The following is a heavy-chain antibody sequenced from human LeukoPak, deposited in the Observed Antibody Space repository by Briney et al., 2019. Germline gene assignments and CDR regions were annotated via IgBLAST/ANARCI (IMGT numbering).Heavy chain of an antibody. Sequence: GGSLRLSCAASGFIFSDYDMNWVRQAPGKGLEWVSSISSSSSYIYYADSVKGRFTISRDNAKNSLYLQMNSLRAEDTALYHCARGNYYDSSGPQDYWGQGTLVTVSS. J-gene: IGHJ4*02. D-gene: IGHD3-22*01. CDR1: GFIFSDYD. V-gene: IGHV3-21*04. CDR2: ISSSSSYI. CDR3: ARGNYYDSSGPQDY.